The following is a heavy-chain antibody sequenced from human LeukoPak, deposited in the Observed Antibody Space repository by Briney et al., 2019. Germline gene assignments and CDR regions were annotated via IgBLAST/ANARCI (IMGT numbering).Heavy chain of an antibody. CDR1: GFTFSSYW. CDR2: INQAGSEK. J-gene: IGHJ5*02. Sequence: GGSLRLTCAASGFTFSSYWMHWVRQAPGKGLEWVANINQAGSEKYYVDSVKGRFTISRDNAKNSLFLQMNSLRAEDTAVYFCARVVVGVTNRFDPWGQGTLVIVSS. V-gene: IGHV3-7*05. CDR3: ARVVVGVTNRFDP. D-gene: IGHD2-15*01.